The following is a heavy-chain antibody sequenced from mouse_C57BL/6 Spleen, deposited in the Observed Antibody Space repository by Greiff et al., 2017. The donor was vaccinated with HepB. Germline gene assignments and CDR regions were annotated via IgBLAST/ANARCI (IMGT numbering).Heavy chain of an antibody. V-gene: IGHV1-69*01. CDR3: ARQELGLYYFDD. CDR1: GYTFTSYW. Sequence: QVQLQQPGAELVMPGASVKLSCKASGYTFTSYWMHWVKQRPGQGLEWIGEIDPSDSYTNYNQKFKGKSTLTVDKSSSTAYMQLSSLTSEDSAVYYCARQELGLYYFDDWGQGTTLTVSS. D-gene: IGHD4-1*01. J-gene: IGHJ2*01. CDR2: IDPSDSYT.